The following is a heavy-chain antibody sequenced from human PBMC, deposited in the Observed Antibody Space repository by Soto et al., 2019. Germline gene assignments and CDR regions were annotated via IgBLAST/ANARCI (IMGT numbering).Heavy chain of an antibody. D-gene: IGHD5-18*01. CDR2: INPSGGST. J-gene: IGHJ6*02. CDR1: GYTFTSYY. Sequence: QVQLVQSGAEVKKPGASVKVSCKASGYTFTSYYMHWVRQAPGQGLEWMGIINPSGGSTSYAQKFQGRGTMTRDTSTSTVYMELSRLRSEDTAVYYCARDRWQDTAMVTGPNYGMDVWGQGTTVTVSS. V-gene: IGHV1-46*01. CDR3: ARDRWQDTAMVTGPNYGMDV.